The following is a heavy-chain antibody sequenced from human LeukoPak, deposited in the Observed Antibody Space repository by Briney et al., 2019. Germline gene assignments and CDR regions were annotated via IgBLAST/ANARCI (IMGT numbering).Heavy chain of an antibody. CDR2: IIPILGIA. CDR3: ARDLEVTAILVGNWFDP. Sequence: ASVKVSCKASGGTFSSYAISWVRQAPGQGLEWMGRIIPILGIANYAQKFQGRVTITADKSTSTAYMELSSLRSEDTAVYYCARDLEVTAILVGNWFDPWGQGTPVTVFS. D-gene: IGHD2-21*02. V-gene: IGHV1-69*04. CDR1: GGTFSSYA. J-gene: IGHJ5*02.